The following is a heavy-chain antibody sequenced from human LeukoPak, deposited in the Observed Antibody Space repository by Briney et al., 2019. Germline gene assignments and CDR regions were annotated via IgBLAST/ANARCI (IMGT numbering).Heavy chain of an antibody. V-gene: IGHV1-18*01. Sequence: PRSSVKVSCKASGYTFTSYGISWLRQAPGQGLEWMGWISAYNGNTNYAQKLRGRVTMTTDTSTSTAYMELRSLRSDDTAVYCCATYSSGLDAFDIWGQGTMVTVSS. CDR1: GYTFTSYG. J-gene: IGHJ3*02. D-gene: IGHD3-22*01. CDR2: ISAYNGNT. CDR3: ATYSSGLDAFDI.